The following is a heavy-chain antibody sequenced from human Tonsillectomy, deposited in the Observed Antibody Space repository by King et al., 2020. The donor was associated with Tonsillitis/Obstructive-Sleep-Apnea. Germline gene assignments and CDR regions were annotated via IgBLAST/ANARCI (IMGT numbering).Heavy chain of an antibody. Sequence: VQLVESGGGLVQPGGSLRLSCAASGFTFSNYAMSWVRQAPGKGLEWVSAIRGSGGSKYTAGPVRGRFTISRDNSKNTLYLQMNSLRAEDTAVYYCAKSRWLQYPGEDWGQGTLVTVSS. CDR2: IRGSGGSK. D-gene: IGHD5-24*01. CDR1: GFTFSNYA. CDR3: AKSRWLQYPGED. J-gene: IGHJ4*02. V-gene: IGHV3-23*04.